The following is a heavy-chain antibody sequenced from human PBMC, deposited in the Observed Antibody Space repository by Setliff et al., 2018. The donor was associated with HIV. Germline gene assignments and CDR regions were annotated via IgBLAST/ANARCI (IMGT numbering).Heavy chain of an antibody. J-gene: IGHJ6*03. D-gene: IGHD3-22*01. CDR3: ARSDLDNGSGYFDYYSYYMDV. CDR2: INHSGSA. CDR1: GGSFSGYS. Sequence: SETLSLTCAVYGGSFSGYSWIWIRQPPGKGLEWIGEINHSGSANYNPSLKSRVTISLDTSRNQFSLKLRSVTAADTAIYYCARSDLDNGSGYFDYYSYYMDVWGRGTTVTVSS. V-gene: IGHV4-34*01.